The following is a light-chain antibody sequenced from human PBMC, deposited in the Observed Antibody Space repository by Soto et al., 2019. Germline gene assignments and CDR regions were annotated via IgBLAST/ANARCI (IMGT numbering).Light chain of an antibody. CDR1: QSISSY. V-gene: IGKV1-39*01. J-gene: IGKJ1*01. Sequence: DIQMTQSPSSLSASVGDRVTITCRASQSISSYLNWYQQKPGKAPKLLIYAASSLQSGVPSRFSGSGSGTDFTLTISSLRPEDFATYYCQQSYSTPQTFGQGTRWIS. CDR2: AAS. CDR3: QQSYSTPQT.